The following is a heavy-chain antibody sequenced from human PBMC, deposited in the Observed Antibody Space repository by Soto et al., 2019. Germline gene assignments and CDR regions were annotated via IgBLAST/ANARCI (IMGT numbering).Heavy chain of an antibody. Sequence: QVQLVQSGAEVKKPGSSVKVSCEASGGTFSSYAISWVRQAPGQGLEWMGGIIPIFGTANYAQKFQGRVTITADESTSTAYMELSSLRSEDTAVYYCARDLDYYDSSGYYFRGAFDIWGQGTMVTVSS. CDR2: IIPIFGTA. CDR1: GGTFSSYA. J-gene: IGHJ3*02. V-gene: IGHV1-69*01. CDR3: ARDLDYYDSSGYYFRGAFDI. D-gene: IGHD3-22*01.